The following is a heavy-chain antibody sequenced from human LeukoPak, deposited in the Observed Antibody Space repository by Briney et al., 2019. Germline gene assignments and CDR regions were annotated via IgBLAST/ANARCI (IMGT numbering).Heavy chain of an antibody. CDR3: AREGGPYRPLDY. Sequence: PSETLSLTCTVSGGSISSFYWTWIRQPAGKGLEWVGRIYNTGTTDYNPSLKSRVTMSVDRSKNQFSLKLSSVTAADTAVYYCAREGGPYRPLDYSGQGTLVTVAS. CDR1: GGSISSFY. J-gene: IGHJ4*02. V-gene: IGHV4-4*07. CDR2: IYNTGTT.